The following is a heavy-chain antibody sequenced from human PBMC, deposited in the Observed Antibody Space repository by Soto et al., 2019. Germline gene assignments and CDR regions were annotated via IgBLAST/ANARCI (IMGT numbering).Heavy chain of an antibody. Sequence: GGSVRLSXAASGFNFNTYSMNWVRQAPGKGLQWVSFISASGAYKYYADSVRGRFTISRDNAKKSVFLEMNSLTADDTAIYYCAGERSALPGARDAMDVWGQGTTVTVSS. J-gene: IGHJ6*02. CDR2: ISASGAYK. V-gene: IGHV3-21*01. CDR3: AGERSALPGARDAMDV. CDR1: GFNFNTYS. D-gene: IGHD1-26*01.